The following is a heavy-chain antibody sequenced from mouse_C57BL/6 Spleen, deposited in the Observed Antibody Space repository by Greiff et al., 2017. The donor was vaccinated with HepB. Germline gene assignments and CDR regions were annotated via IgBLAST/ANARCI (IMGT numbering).Heavy chain of an antibody. CDR1: GYTFTSYW. CDR3: ARDGSSSYYAMDY. Sequence: QVQLKQPGAELVMPGASVKLSCKASGYTFTSYWMHWVKQRPGQGLEWIGEIDPSDSYTNYNQKFKGKSTLTVDKSSSTAYMQLSSLTSEDSAVYYCARDGSSSYYAMDYWGQGTSVTVSS. J-gene: IGHJ4*01. CDR2: IDPSDSYT. D-gene: IGHD1-1*01. V-gene: IGHV1-69*01.